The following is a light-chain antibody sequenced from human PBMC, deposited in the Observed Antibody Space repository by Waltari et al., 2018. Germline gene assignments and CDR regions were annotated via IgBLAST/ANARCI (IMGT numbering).Light chain of an antibody. V-gene: IGLV2-14*01. Sequence: QSVPTQPPSVSGSPGQSVTISCTGTSSDVGAYNFVSWYQQYPGKAPKLMSYGVSNRPSGVSDRFSGSKSGNTASLTISGLQAEDEADYYCCSYTTSSTYIFGAGTRLTVL. CDR2: GVS. J-gene: IGLJ1*01. CDR1: SSDVGAYNF. CDR3: CSYTTSSTYI.